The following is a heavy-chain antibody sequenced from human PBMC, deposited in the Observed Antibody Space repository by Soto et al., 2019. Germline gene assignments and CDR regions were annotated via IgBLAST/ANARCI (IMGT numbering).Heavy chain of an antibody. J-gene: IGHJ4*02. CDR1: GYTFTSHG. Sequence: QVQLVQSGAEVQKPGASVKVSCKASGYTFTSHGIGWVRQAPGQGLEWMGWISTYNGNTNYAQKLQGRVTMTTDTSTSTDYMEVRSLRSDDTAVYYCATLTYTSGLDYWGQGTLLTVAS. CDR3: ATLTYTSGLDY. V-gene: IGHV1-18*01. CDR2: ISTYNGNT. D-gene: IGHD6-19*01.